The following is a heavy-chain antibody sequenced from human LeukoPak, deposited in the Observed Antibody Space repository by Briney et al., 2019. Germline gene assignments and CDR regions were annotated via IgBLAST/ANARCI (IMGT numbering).Heavy chain of an antibody. Sequence: ASVKVSCKASGYTFTDYYMHWVRQAPGQGLEWMGWIDPNSGGTNLAQKFQGRVTMTRDTSISTAYMELSRLRSDDTAAYYCAREVYSGYDSFGYWGQGTLVTVSS. J-gene: IGHJ4*02. CDR1: GYTFTDYY. CDR3: AREVYSGYDSFGY. V-gene: IGHV1-2*02. CDR2: IDPNSGGT. D-gene: IGHD5-12*01.